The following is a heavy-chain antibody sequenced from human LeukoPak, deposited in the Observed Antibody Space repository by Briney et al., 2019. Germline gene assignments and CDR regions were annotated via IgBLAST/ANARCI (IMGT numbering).Heavy chain of an antibody. D-gene: IGHD3-10*01. V-gene: IGHV3-72*01. CDR3: ARAYSGSASYDYFDY. CDR1: GFTFSSYG. J-gene: IGHJ4*02. CDR2: SRNRANSYTT. Sequence: GGSLRLSCAASGFTFSSYGMHWVRQAPGQGLEWVGRSRNRANSYTTEYAPSVKGRFTISRDNSKNSLYLQMNSLKTEDTAVYYCARAYSGSASYDYFDYWGQGTLVTVSS.